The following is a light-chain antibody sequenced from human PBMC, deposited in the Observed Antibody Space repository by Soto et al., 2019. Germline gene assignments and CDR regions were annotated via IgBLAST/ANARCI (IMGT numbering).Light chain of an antibody. J-gene: IGLJ2*01. CDR3: CSYAVTNILV. V-gene: IGLV2-23*01. CDR2: EGS. Sequence: QSALTQPASVSGSPGPSITISCTGTSSDVGSYELVSWFQQHPGKAPKLMIYEGSKRPSGVSNRFSGSKSGNTASLTISGLQAEDEADYYCCSYAVTNILVVGGGTKLTVL. CDR1: SSDVGSYEL.